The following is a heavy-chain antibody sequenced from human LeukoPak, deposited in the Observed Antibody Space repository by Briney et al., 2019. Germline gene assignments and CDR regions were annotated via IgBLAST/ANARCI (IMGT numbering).Heavy chain of an antibody. V-gene: IGHV1-2*02. J-gene: IGHJ5*02. CDR3: ARDNSVGNIAWWFDP. CDR1: GYIFTGYY. Sequence: GASVKVSCKASGYIFTGYYMHWVRQAPGQGLEWMGWINPNSGGTNYAQKFQGRVTMTRDMSTTTDYMELSSLRSEDTAVYYCARDNSVGNIAWWFDPWGQGTLVTVSS. D-gene: IGHD1-26*01. CDR2: INPNSGGT.